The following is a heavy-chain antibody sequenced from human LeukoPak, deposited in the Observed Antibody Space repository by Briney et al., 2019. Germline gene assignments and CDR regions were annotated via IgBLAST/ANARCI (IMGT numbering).Heavy chain of an antibody. CDR1: GYTFTVYY. Sequence: ASVKVSCTASGYTFTVYYMHWVRQAPGQGLEWMGWINPNSGGTNYAQKFQGRVTMTRDTSISTAYMELSRLRSDDTAVYYCARMEMATLKTFDYWGQGTLVTVSS. J-gene: IGHJ4*02. V-gene: IGHV1-2*02. CDR3: ARMEMATLKTFDY. CDR2: INPNSGGT. D-gene: IGHD5-24*01.